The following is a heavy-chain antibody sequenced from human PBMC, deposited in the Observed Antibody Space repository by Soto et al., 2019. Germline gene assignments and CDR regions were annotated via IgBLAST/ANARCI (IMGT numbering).Heavy chain of an antibody. J-gene: IGHJ3*02. V-gene: IGHV4-31*03. CDR1: GASISSGGYY. D-gene: IGHD1-26*01. CDR2: IYYSGST. CDR3: ARDPSSVGNAFDI. Sequence: TLSLTCPVSGASISSGGYYGSWIRQHPGKGLEWIGYIYYSGSTYYNPSLKSRVTISVDTSKNQFYLKLTSVTAADTAVYYCARDPSSVGNAFDIWGQGTMVTVS.